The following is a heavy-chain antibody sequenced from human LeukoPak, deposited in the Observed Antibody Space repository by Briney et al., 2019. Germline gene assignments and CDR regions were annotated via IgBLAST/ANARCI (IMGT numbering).Heavy chain of an antibody. D-gene: IGHD6-13*01. J-gene: IGHJ4*02. CDR3: ARDPSSSWPLGPYYFDY. Sequence: PSETLSLTCAVYGGSFSGYYWSWVRQAPGKGLEWVSGINWNGGSTGYADSVKGRFTISRDNAKNSLYLQMNSLRAEDTALYYCARDPSSSWPLGPYYFDYWGQGTLVTVTS. CDR1: GGSFSGYY. CDR2: INWNGGST. V-gene: IGHV3-20*04.